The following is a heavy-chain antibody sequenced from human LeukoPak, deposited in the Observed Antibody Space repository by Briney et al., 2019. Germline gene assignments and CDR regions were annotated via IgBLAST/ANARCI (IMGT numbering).Heavy chain of an antibody. V-gene: IGHV4-39*01. D-gene: IGHD3-10*01. CDR3: ARGEALTMVLGVIIMRVFDI. CDR2: ISYSGRT. CDR1: GGSISSSRYY. Sequence: SETLSLTCTVSGGSISSSRYYWGWIRQPPGKGLEWIGSISYSGRTYYNPSLKSRVTKSVDTTKNQFSLKLSSVTAADTAVYYCARGEALTMVLGVIIMRVFDIWGQGTMVTVSP. J-gene: IGHJ3*02.